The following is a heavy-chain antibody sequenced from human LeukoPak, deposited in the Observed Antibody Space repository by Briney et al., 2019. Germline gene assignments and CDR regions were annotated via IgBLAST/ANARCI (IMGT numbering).Heavy chain of an antibody. D-gene: IGHD6-25*01. J-gene: IGHJ2*01. V-gene: IGHV4-39*07. CDR3: ARDLTWTRGYTRSWYFDL. Sequence: SETLSLTCTVSGGSISSSSYYWGWIRQPPGKGLEWIGRIYTSGSTNYNPSLKSRVTMSVDTSKNQFSLKLSSVTAADTAVYYCARDLTWTRGYTRSWYFDLWGRGTLVTVSS. CDR2: IYTSGST. CDR1: GGSISSSSYY.